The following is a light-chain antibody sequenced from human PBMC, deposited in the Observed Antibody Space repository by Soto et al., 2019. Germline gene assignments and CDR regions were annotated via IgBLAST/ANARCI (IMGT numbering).Light chain of an antibody. Sequence: QSVLTQPPSASGSPGQSVAISCTGTSSDVGAYNYVAWYQQHPGKVPKLMIYEVSKRPSGVPNRFSGSKSGNTASLTISGLQSEDEADYYCISYTSDDVRYVFGTGTKVTVL. CDR2: EVS. CDR1: SSDVGAYNY. CDR3: ISYTSDDVRYV. J-gene: IGLJ1*01. V-gene: IGLV2-8*01.